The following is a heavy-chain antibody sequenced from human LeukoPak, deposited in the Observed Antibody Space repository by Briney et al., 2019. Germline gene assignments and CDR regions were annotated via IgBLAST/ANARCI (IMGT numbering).Heavy chain of an antibody. J-gene: IGHJ3*02. V-gene: IGHV4-59*08. Sequence: KPSETLSLTCTVSGGSISSYYWSWIRQPPGKGLEWIGYIYYSGSTNYNPSLKSRVTISVDTSKNQFSLKLSSVTAADTAVYYCASRDGIAAAAFDIWGQGTMVTVSS. CDR2: IYYSGST. CDR1: GGSISSYY. CDR3: ASRDGIAAAAFDI. D-gene: IGHD6-13*01.